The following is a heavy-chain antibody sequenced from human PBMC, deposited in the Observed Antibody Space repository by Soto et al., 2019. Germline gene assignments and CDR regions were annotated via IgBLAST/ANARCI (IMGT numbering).Heavy chain of an antibody. V-gene: IGHV3-23*01. Sequence: GGSLRLSCAASGFTFSSYAMSWVRQAPGKGLEWVSGITGGGSNTFYADSVKGRFTISRDNSKNTLFLQMNSLGAEETAVYYCAKDSNKYSSSLRGRYFDYWGQGIGVTVSS. CDR1: GFTFSSYA. D-gene: IGHD4-4*01. CDR3: AKDSNKYSSSLRGRYFDY. J-gene: IGHJ4*02. CDR2: ITGGGSNT.